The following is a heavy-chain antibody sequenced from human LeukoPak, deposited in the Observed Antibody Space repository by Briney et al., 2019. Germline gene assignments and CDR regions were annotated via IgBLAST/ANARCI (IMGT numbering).Heavy chain of an antibody. D-gene: IGHD3-22*01. V-gene: IGHV4-31*03. J-gene: IGHJ4*02. Sequence: PSETLSLTCTVSGAPFSSGDQYWDWIRQSPGKGLEWIGSIHPSGMLYNNPSLESRVTISIDTSKNRFSLNLNSVTAADTAVYFCSRGLDSRKLGYWGQGTLVTVSS. CDR3: SRGLDSRKLGY. CDR1: GAPFSSGDQY. CDR2: IHPSGML.